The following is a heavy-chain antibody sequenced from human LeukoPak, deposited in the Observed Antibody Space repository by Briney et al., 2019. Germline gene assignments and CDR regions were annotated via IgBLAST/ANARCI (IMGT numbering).Heavy chain of an antibody. V-gene: IGHV3-30-3*01. J-gene: IGHJ4*02. CDR1: GFTFSSYA. Sequence: GGSLRLSCAASGFTFSSYAIHWVRQAPGKGLEWVAVISYDGSNKYYADSVKGRFTISRDNSKNTLYLQMNSLRAEDTAVYYCAREYYYDSSGYPPTFYFDYWGQGTLVTVSS. CDR3: AREYYYDSSGYPPTFYFDY. D-gene: IGHD3-22*01. CDR2: ISYDGSNK.